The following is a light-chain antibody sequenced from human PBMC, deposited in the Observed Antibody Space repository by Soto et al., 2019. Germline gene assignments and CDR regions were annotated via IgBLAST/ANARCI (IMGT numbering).Light chain of an antibody. CDR1: QGLSNNIY. J-gene: IGKJ1*01. Sequence: EIVLTQSPATLFLSPGERATLSCRASQGLSNNIYLACYQQKPGQAPRLLIYGASSRATGIPNRFSGSGSGTYFTLTITRLGPEDCGVYFCQKHGNSSQKFGQGTNGDIK. CDR3: QKHGNSSQK. V-gene: IGKV3-20*01. CDR2: GAS.